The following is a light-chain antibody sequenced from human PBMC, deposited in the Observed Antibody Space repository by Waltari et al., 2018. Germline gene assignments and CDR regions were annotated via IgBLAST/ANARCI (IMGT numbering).Light chain of an antibody. CDR2: EDT. CDR3: GTWDSSLSGAV. Sequence: QSVLTQPPSVSAAPGQRVTIPCSGGSSNIGQNYVSWYRQFPGSAPKLLSYEDTERPAGVPGRFSGSKSGTSATLDITGLQPGDEAEYYCGTWDSSLSGAVFGGGTLLTVL. V-gene: IGLV1-51*02. CDR1: SSNIGQNY. J-gene: IGLJ7*01.